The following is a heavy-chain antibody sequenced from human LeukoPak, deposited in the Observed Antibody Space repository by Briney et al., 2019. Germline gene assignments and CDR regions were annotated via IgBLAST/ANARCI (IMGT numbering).Heavy chain of an antibody. V-gene: IGHV4-34*01. CDR1: GESFSGYY. J-gene: IGHJ4*02. D-gene: IGHD2-2*02. Sequence: SETLSLTRAVYGESFSGYYWSWIRQPPGKGLEWIGEITHSGSTNYNPSLKSRVAMSVDTSKNQFSLKLNSVTAADTAVYYCASQYCSNTSCYTFLDYWGQGALVTVSS. CDR2: ITHSGST. CDR3: ASQYCSNTSCYTFLDY.